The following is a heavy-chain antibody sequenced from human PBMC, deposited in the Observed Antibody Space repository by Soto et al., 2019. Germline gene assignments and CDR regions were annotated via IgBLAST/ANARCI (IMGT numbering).Heavy chain of an antibody. Sequence: EVQLVESGGGLVQPGGSLRLSCAASGFTFSSYSMNWVRQAPGKGLEWVSYISSSSSTIYYADSVKGRFPISRDNAKNSLYLQMNCLRAEDTAVYYCARDLNYGLFDYGGQGTLVTVSS. D-gene: IGHD4-17*01. CDR1: GFTFSSYS. CDR3: ARDLNYGLFDY. CDR2: ISSSSSTI. J-gene: IGHJ4*02. V-gene: IGHV3-48*01.